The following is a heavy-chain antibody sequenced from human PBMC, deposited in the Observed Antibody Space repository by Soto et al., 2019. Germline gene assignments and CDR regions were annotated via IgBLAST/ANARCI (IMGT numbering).Heavy chain of an antibody. V-gene: IGHV3-30*03. J-gene: IGHJ4*02. CDR3: ATVLQIWFGELPLIGAVDY. CDR1: GFTFSSYG. CDR2: ISYDGSNK. Sequence: QVQLVESGGGVVQPGRSLRLSCAASGFTFSSYGMHWVRQAPGKGLEWVAVISYDGSNKYYADSVKGRFTISRDNSKNTLYLQMNSLRAEDTAVYYCATVLQIWFGELPLIGAVDYWGQGTLVTVSS. D-gene: IGHD3-10*01.